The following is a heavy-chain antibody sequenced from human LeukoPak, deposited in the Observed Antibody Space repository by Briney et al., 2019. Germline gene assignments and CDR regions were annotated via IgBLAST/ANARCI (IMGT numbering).Heavy chain of an antibody. CDR3: ARDGNYDFWSGYLDY. V-gene: IGHV1-69*13. J-gene: IGHJ4*02. CDR1: GGTFSSYA. D-gene: IGHD3-3*01. Sequence: SVKVSCKASGGTFSSYAISWVRQAPGQGLEWMGGIIPIFGTANYAQKFQGSVTITADESTSTAYMELSSLRSEDTAVYYCARDGNYDFWSGYLDYWGQGTLVTVSS. CDR2: IIPIFGTA.